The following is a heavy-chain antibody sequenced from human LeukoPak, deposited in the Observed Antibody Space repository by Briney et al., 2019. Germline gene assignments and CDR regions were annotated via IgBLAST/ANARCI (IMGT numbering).Heavy chain of an antibody. CDR3: AKDRENYYGSETYYKRFDY. CDR2: ISGGSTST. CDR1: GFTFSTYA. D-gene: IGHD3-10*01. J-gene: IGHJ4*02. Sequence: GGSLRLSCAASGFTFSTYAMSWVRQAPGKGLEWISVISGGSTSTFYADSVHGRFTTSRDNSKNTLYLQMNSPRAEDTAVYYCAKDRENYYGSETYYKRFDYRGQGTLVTVSS. V-gene: IGHV3-23*01.